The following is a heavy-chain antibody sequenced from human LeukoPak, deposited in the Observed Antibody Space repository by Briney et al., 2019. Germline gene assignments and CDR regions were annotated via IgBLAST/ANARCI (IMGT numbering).Heavy chain of an antibody. V-gene: IGHV1-69*04. CDR3: ARAPYSYYYDSSGNAFDI. J-gene: IGHJ3*02. Sequence: SVKVSCKASGGTFSSYAISWVRQAPGQGLEWMGRIIPILGIANYAQKFQGRVTMTRNTSISTAYMELSSLRSEDTAVYYCARAPYSYYYDSSGNAFDIWGQGTMVTVSS. CDR1: GGTFSSYA. D-gene: IGHD3-22*01. CDR2: IIPILGIA.